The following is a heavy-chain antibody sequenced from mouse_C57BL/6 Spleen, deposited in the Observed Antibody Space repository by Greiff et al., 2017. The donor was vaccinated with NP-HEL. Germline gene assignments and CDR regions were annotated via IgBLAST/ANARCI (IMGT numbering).Heavy chain of an antibody. D-gene: IGHD3-2*02. CDR3: ARETAQASDY. Sequence: VQRVESGPELVKPGASVEISCKASGYAFSSSWMNWVKQRPGKGLEWIGRIYPGDGDTNYNGKFKGKATLTADKSSSTAYMQLSSLTSEDSAVYFCARETAQASDYWGQGTTLTVSS. CDR1: GYAFSSSW. V-gene: IGHV1-82*01. CDR2: IYPGDGDT. J-gene: IGHJ2*01.